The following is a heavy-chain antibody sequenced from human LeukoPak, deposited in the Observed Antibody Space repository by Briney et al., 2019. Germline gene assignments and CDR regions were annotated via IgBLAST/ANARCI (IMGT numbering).Heavy chain of an antibody. CDR3: ARFAAGGSYYYYMDV. CDR2: VSISSGTI. CDR1: GFTFIGHN. Sequence: GGSLRLSCAASGFTFIGHNMNWVRQAPGKGLEWVSFVSISSGTIYYADSVKGRFTISRDNAKNSLYLQMNSLRADDTAVYYCARFAAGGSYYYYMDVWGKGTTVTVSS. V-gene: IGHV3-48*01. D-gene: IGHD6-25*01. J-gene: IGHJ6*03.